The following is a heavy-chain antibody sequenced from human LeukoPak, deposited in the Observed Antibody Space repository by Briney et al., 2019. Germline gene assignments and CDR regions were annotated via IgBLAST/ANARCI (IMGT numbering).Heavy chain of an antibody. V-gene: IGHV4-61*09. D-gene: IGHD3-22*01. Sequence: SETLSLTCTVSGGSISSGSYYWSWIRQPAGKGLEWIGHIFSSGTTNYNPSLRSRLTISGDTSKKQFSLKLRSATAADTAVYYCARAVYYYDSSGYFNDAFDIWGQGTMVTVSS. J-gene: IGHJ3*02. CDR3: ARAVYYYDSSGYFNDAFDI. CDR1: GGSISSGSYY. CDR2: IFSSGTT.